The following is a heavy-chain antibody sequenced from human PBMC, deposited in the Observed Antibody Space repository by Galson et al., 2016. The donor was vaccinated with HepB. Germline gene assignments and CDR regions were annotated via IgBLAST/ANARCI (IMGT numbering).Heavy chain of an antibody. V-gene: IGHV2-5*02. Sequence: PALVKPTQTLTLTCSVSGISVTTFEVGVGWIRQSPGKAPEWLAIIYWDDEERYSPSLKSRLTITRDTSKNQVVLTMINMDTEDTATYYCAHRGRTRYFDTWGQGTLVTVSS. D-gene: IGHD3/OR15-3a*01. J-gene: IGHJ4*02. CDR3: AHRGRTRYFDT. CDR1: GISVTTFEVG. CDR2: IYWDDEE.